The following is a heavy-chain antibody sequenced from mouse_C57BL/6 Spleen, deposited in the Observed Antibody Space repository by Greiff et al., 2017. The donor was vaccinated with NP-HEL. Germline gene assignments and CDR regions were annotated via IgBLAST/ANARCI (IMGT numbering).Heavy chain of an antibody. V-gene: IGHV1-42*01. J-gene: IGHJ4*01. CDR2: INPSTGGT. Sequence: VQLQQSGPELVKPGASVKISCKASGYSFTGYYMNWVKQSPEKSLEWIGEINPSTGGTTYNQKFKAKATLTVDKSSSTAYMQLKSLTSEDSAVYYCARRPHYYAMDYWGQGTSVTVSS. CDR3: ARRPHYYAMDY. CDR1: GYSFTGYY.